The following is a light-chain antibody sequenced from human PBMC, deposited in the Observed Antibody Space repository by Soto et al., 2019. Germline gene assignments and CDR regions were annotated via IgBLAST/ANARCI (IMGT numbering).Light chain of an antibody. V-gene: IGKV1-39*01. CDR2: AAS. CDR1: QNIRRY. CDR3: QQSYSTALG. Sequence: DIQMTQSPSSLSASVGDRVTITCLASQNIRRYLNWYQQKPGKAPKLLIYAASTLQSGVPSRFSGSGSGTDFTLAISSLQPEDFATYYCQQSYSTALGFGQGTRLDI. J-gene: IGKJ5*01.